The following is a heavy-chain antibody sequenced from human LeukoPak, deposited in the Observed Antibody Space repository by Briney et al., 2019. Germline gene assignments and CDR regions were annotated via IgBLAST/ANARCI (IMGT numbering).Heavy chain of an antibody. CDR3: ARDNSYCSGGSCYSYGMDV. CDR2: ISSSSSYI. CDR1: GFTFSSYW. V-gene: IGHV3-21*01. D-gene: IGHD2-15*01. Sequence: GGSLRLSCAASGFTFSSYWMNWARQAPGKGLEWVSSISSSSSYIYYADSVKGRFTISRDNAKNSLYLQMNSLRAEDTAVYYCARDNSYCSGGSCYSYGMDVWGQGTTVTVSS. J-gene: IGHJ6*02.